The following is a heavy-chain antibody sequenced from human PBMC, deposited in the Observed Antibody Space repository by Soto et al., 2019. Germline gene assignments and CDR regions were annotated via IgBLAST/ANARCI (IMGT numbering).Heavy chain of an antibody. Sequence: SETLSLICTVSGGSISSGGYYWSWIRQHPGKGLEWIGYIYYSGSTYYNPSLKSRVTMSVDTSKNQFSLKLSSVTAADTAVYYCASYYYGSGSDPYFDYWGQGTLVTVSS. CDR1: GGSISSGGYY. CDR2: IYYSGST. J-gene: IGHJ4*02. D-gene: IGHD3-10*01. CDR3: ASYYYGSGSDPYFDY. V-gene: IGHV4-31*03.